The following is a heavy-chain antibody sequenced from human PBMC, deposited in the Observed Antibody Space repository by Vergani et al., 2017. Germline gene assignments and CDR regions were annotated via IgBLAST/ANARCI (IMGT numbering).Heavy chain of an antibody. V-gene: IGHV3-53*02. D-gene: IGHD4-17*01. CDR1: GFTVRVNY. CDR3: ARDFGDHYYYFYMDV. Sequence: EVQLLETGGGLIQPGGSLRLSCAASGFTVRVNYMNWVRQAPGKGLEWVSLIYSNGTTAYADSVKGRFTISRDNSKNTLFLQMNSLRAEDMAVYYCARDFGDHYYYFYMDVWGKGTTVTVSS. J-gene: IGHJ6*03. CDR2: IYSNGTT.